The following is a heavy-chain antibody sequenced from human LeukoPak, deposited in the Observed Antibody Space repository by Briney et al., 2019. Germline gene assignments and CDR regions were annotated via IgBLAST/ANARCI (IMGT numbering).Heavy chain of an antibody. CDR2: IRSKANSYAT. J-gene: IGHJ6*03. CDR3: TRLSIVVVPAADYYYYMDV. V-gene: IGHV3-73*01. Sequence: PGGSLRLSCAASGFTFSGSAMHWVRQASGKGLEWVGRIRSKANSYATAYAASVKGRFTISRDDSKNMAYLQMNSLKTEDTAVYYCTRLSIVVVPAADYYYYMDVWGKGTTVTVSS. D-gene: IGHD2-2*01. CDR1: GFTFSGSA.